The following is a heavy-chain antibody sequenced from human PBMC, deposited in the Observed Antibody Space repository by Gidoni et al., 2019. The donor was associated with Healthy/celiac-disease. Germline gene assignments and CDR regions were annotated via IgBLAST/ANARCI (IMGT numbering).Heavy chain of an antibody. CDR1: GFTFSSYA. CDR3: AKRVDGYNEIYYYYYYGMDV. V-gene: IGHV3-23*01. Sequence: EVQLLESGGGLVQPGGSLRLSCAASGFTFSSYALSWVRQAPGKGLEWVSAISGSGGSTYYADSVKGRFTISRDNSKNTLYLQMNSLRAEDTAVYYCAKRVDGYNEIYYYYYYGMDVRGQGTTATVSS. CDR2: ISGSGGST. J-gene: IGHJ6*02. D-gene: IGHD5-12*01.